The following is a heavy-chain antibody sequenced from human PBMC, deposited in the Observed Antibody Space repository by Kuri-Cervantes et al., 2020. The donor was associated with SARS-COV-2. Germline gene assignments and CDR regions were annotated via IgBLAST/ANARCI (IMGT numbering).Heavy chain of an antibody. J-gene: IGHJ3*02. Sequence: GSLRLSCAVYGGSFSGYYWSWIRQSPGKGLEWIGEISHSGSTNYNSSLKSRVTISIDTSKNQFSLRLSSVTAADTAVYYCARGMELYIPRAFDIWGQGTMVTVSS. CDR1: GGSFSGYY. D-gene: IGHD1-7*01. CDR2: ISHSGST. CDR3: ARGMELYIPRAFDI. V-gene: IGHV4-34*01.